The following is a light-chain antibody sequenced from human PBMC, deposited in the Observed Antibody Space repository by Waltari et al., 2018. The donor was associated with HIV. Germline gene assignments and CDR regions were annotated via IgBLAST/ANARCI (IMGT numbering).Light chain of an antibody. CDR2: EVD. CDR3: ASYGGRNNRVL. V-gene: IGLV2-8*01. J-gene: IGLJ2*01. CDR1: IGNYAY. Sequence: IGNYAYVSWYQQHPGKAPKLLIYEVDKRPSGVPDRFSGSKSGDTASLTVSGLQAEDEADYYCASYGGRNNRVLFGGGTRLTVL.